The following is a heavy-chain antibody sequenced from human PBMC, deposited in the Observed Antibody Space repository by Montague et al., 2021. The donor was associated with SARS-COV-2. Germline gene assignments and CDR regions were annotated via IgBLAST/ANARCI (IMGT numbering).Heavy chain of an antibody. D-gene: IGHD1-1*01. CDR3: ARHRANAGSFDI. CDR1: GGSITVSRYD. Sequence: SETLSLTCTVSGGSITVSRYDWGWIRQPPGQGLEWIGCVHYTGTTSYNASLKSRLTISVDTSENQLSLKMTSVTASDTAVYYCARHRANAGSFDIWGQGTMVTVSS. V-gene: IGHV4-39*01. J-gene: IGHJ3*02. CDR2: VHYTGTT.